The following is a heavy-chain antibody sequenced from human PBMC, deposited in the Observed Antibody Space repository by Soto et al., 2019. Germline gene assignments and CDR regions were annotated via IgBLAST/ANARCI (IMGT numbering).Heavy chain of an antibody. J-gene: IGHJ3*02. CDR2: IYYSGST. CDR1: GRSISSYY. V-gene: IGHV4-59*01. D-gene: IGHD4-17*01. CDR3: ARRYGYAFDI. Sequence: SETLSLTCTPFGRSISSYYWSWLPQPPWKGLEWIGYIYYSGSTNYNPSLKSRVTISVDTSKNQFSLKLSSVTAADTAVYYCARRYGYAFDIWGQGTMVT.